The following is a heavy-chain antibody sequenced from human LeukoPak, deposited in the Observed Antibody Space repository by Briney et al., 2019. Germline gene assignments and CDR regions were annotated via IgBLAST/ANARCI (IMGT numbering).Heavy chain of an antibody. Sequence: SETLSLTCAVSGGSISSNNWWGWIRQPPGKGLEWIGYIYYSGSTYYNPSLKSRVTISVDTSKNQFSLKLSSVTAADTAVYYCARSLVTRITFDYWGQGTLVTVSS. J-gene: IGHJ4*02. CDR3: ARSLVTRITFDY. CDR2: IYYSGST. V-gene: IGHV4-30-4*01. CDR1: GGSISSNNW. D-gene: IGHD2-21*02.